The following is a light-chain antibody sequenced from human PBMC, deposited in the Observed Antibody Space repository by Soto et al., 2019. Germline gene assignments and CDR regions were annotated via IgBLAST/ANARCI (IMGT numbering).Light chain of an antibody. J-gene: IGKJ2*01. CDR3: QQYDNLPPYT. CDR1: QDISNY. V-gene: IGKV1-33*01. CDR2: DAS. Sequence: DIQMTQSPSSLSASVGDRVTITCQASQDISNYLNWYQQKPGKAPKLLIYDASNLATGVPSRFSGSGSGTDFTFTISSLQPEDIATYYCQQYDNLPPYTFGQGTKLELK.